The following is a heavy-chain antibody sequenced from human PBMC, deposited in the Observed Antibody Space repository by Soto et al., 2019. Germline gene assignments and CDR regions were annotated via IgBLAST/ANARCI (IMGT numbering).Heavy chain of an antibody. CDR3: ARASGEYYYDSSGYWFDY. CDR2: IYHSGST. Sequence: SETLSLTCAVSGGSISSGGYSWSWIRQPPGKGLEWIGYIYHSGSTYYNPSLKSRVTISVDRSKNQFSLKLSSVTAADTAVYYCARASGEYYYDSSGYWFDYWGQGTLVTV. CDR1: GGSISSGGYS. V-gene: IGHV4-30-2*01. D-gene: IGHD3-22*01. J-gene: IGHJ4*02.